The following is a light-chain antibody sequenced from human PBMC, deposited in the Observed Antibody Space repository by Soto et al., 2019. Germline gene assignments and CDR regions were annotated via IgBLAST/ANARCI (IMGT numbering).Light chain of an antibody. CDR1: QSVNNN. Sequence: EILMTQSQATPPVSPGERATLSCWASQSVNNNFAWYHQKSGQAPRLLIYGASTRPTGVPDRFNGSGSWTNFTLTISSLQSEDCAIYYCHQYNDWPYTFGQGTRVEV. CDR3: HQYNDWPYT. CDR2: GAS. V-gene: IGKV3-15*01. J-gene: IGKJ2*01.